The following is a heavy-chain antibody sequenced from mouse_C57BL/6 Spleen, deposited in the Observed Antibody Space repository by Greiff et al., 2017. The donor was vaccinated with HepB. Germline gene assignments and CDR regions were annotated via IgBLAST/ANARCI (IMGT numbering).Heavy chain of an antibody. J-gene: IGHJ2*01. CDR3: ARSDNGDVGGY. CDR2: IYPGDGDT. CDR1: GYAFSSSW. D-gene: IGHD4-1*01. Sequence: VQLQQSGPELVKPGASVKISCKASGYAFSSSWMNWVKQRPGKGLEWIGRIYPGDGDTNYNGKFKGKATLTADKSSSTAYMQLSSLTSEYCAVYEGARSDNGDVGGYWGQGTTLTVSS. V-gene: IGHV1-82*01.